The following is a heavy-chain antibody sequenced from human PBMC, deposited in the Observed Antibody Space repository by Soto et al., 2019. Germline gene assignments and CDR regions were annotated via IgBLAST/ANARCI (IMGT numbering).Heavy chain of an antibody. CDR2: IWYDGSNK. CDR1: GFTFSSYG. D-gene: IGHD4-17*01. Sequence: QVQLVESGGGVVQPGRSLRLSCAASGFTFSSYGMHWVRQAPGKGLEWVAVIWYDGSNKYYADSVKGRFTISRDNFKNTLYLQMNSLRAEDTAVYYCARDYGDYPYYYYYYMDVWGKGTTVTVSS. V-gene: IGHV3-33*01. J-gene: IGHJ6*03. CDR3: ARDYGDYPYYYYYYMDV.